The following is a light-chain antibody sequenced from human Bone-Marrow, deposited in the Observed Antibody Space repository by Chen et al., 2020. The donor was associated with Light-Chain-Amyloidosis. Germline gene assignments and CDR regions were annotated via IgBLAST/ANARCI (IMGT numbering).Light chain of an antibody. CDR1: QSLLHSNGHTY. J-gene: IGKJ4*01. CDR2: LGS. CDR3: MQALQTPLT. V-gene: IGKV2-28*01. Sequence: DIVLTQSPLALPVTPGEPASISCRSSQSLLHSNGHTYLDWYLQKPGQSPQVLIYLGSERASGVPDRFSGSGLGTDFTLKISRVEAEDVGVYYCMQALQTPLTFGGGTKVEIK.